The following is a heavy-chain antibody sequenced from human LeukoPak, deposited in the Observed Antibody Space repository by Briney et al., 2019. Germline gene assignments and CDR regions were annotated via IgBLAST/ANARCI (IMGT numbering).Heavy chain of an antibody. D-gene: IGHD3-3*01. V-gene: IGHV3-33*01. J-gene: IGHJ4*02. CDR2: IWHDGSHK. CDR1: GFAFNTYA. Sequence: GRSLRLSCAASGFAFNTYAMHWVRQAPGQGLEWVALIWHDGSHKFYSNSVRGQFTISRDNSKNTVSLQMNNLRPEDTAVYYCAREFFGWGIYPVFWGRGPLVTVSS. CDR3: AREFFGWGIYPVF.